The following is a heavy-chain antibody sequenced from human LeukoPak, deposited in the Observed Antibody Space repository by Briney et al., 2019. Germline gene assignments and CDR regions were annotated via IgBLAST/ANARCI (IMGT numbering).Heavy chain of an antibody. V-gene: IGHV3-64*01. J-gene: IGHJ4*02. CDR2: ISSNGGST. D-gene: IGHD2-2*01. Sequence: GGSLRLSCAASGFTFSSYAMHWVRQAPGKGLEYVSAISSNGGSTYYANSVKGRFTISRDNSKNTLYLQMGSLRAEDMAVYYCARPGVDCSSTSCYLKYWGQGTLVTASS. CDR3: ARPGVDCSSTSCYLKY. CDR1: GFTFSSYA.